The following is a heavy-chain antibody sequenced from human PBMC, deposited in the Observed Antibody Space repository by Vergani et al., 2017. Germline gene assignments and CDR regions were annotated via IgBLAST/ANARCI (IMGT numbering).Heavy chain of an antibody. V-gene: IGHV1-69*01. J-gene: IGHJ6*02. Sequence: QVQLVQSGAEVKKPGSSVKVSCKASGGTFSSYAISWVRQAPGQGLEWMGGIIPLFGTANYAQKFQGRVTIPADESTSTAYMELSSLRSEDTAVYYWASRDITIFGVVNIRGYYYFGMDVWGQGSTVTVSS. CDR3: ASRDITIFGVVNIRGYYYFGMDV. D-gene: IGHD3-3*01. CDR1: GGTFSSYA. CDR2: IIPLFGTA.